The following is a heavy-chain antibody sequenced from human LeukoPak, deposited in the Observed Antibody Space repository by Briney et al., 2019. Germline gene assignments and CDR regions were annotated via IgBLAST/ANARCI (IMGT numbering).Heavy chain of an antibody. V-gene: IGHV3-30*02. CDR3: AKDRSSSWYGEAFDI. Sequence: GGSLRLSCAASGFTFGSYGMHWVRQAPGKGLEWVAFIRYDGSNKYYADSVKGRFTISRDNSKNTLYLQMNSLRAEDTAVYYCAKDRSSSWYGEAFDIWGQGTMVTVSS. D-gene: IGHD6-13*01. CDR2: IRYDGSNK. CDR1: GFTFGSYG. J-gene: IGHJ3*02.